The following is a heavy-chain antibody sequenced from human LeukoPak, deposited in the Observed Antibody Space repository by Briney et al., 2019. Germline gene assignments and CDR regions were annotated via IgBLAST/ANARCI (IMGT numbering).Heavy chain of an antibody. CDR1: GYTFTGYY. V-gene: IGHV1-2*02. J-gene: IGHJ4*02. CDR2: INPNSGGT. D-gene: IGHD1-26*01. CDR3: ARGSVDGSYYDY. Sequence: ASVKVSCKTSGYTFTGYYMHWVRQAPGQGLEWMGWINPNSGGTNYAQKFQGRVTMTRDTSISTAYMELSRLRSDDTAVYYCARGSVDGSYYDYWGQGTLVTVSS.